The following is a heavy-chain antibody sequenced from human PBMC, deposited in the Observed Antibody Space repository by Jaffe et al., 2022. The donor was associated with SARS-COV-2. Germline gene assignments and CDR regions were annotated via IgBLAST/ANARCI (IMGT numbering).Heavy chain of an antibody. D-gene: IGHD3-10*01. CDR2: IYWDDNK. V-gene: IGHV2-5*02. CDR1: GFSLSTRGVG. Sequence: QITLKESGPTLVKPTQTLTLTCTFSGFSLSTRGVGVGWIRQPPGKALEWLALIYWDDNKRYSPSLKSRLTITKDTSKNQVVLTVTNMDPVDTATYFCAHRRYYYGSGPPAVFDYWGQGTLVTVSS. CDR3: AHRRYYYGSGPPAVFDY. J-gene: IGHJ4*02.